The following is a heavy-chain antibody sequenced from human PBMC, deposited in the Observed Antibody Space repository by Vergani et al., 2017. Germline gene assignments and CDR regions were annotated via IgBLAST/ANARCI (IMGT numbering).Heavy chain of an antibody. V-gene: IGHV1-46*03. CDR1: GYTFTSYY. CDR2: INPSGGST. CDR3: ARGRDSSGYYSFFDY. D-gene: IGHD3-22*01. Sequence: QVQLVQSGAAGKKPGASVKVSCKASGYTFTSYYMHWVRQAPGQGLEWMGRINPSGGSTSYAQRFQGRVTMTRDTSTITVYMELSSLRSEDTAVYYCARGRDSSGYYSFFDYWGQGTLVTVSS. J-gene: IGHJ4*02.